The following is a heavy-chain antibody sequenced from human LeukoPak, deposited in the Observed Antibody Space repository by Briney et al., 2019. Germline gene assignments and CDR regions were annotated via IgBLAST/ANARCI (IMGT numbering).Heavy chain of an antibody. Sequence: VASVKVSCKASGGTFSSYAISWVRQAPGQGLEWMGRIIPILGIANYAQKFQGRVTITADKSTSTAYMELSSLRSEDTAVYYCARDGARGVVVVVAATGSWFDPWGQGTLVTVSS. CDR1: GGTFSSYA. CDR3: ARDGARGVVVVVAATGSWFDP. CDR2: IIPILGIA. J-gene: IGHJ5*02. V-gene: IGHV1-69*04. D-gene: IGHD2-15*01.